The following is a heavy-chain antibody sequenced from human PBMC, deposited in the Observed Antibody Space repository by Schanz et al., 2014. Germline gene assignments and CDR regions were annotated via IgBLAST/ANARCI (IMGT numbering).Heavy chain of an antibody. CDR2: FIPILDVG. CDR3: ARDGVDAAAGGNY. CDR1: RSTFSSYT. V-gene: IGHV1-69*08. Sequence: QVQLVQSEAEVKKPGSSVKVSCKASRSTFSSYTISWVRQARGQGLEWVGRFIPILDVGNYAQQFQGRVTVTSDTSTSTVYMELSGLRSEDTAVYYCARDGVDAAAGGNYWGQGTLXTVSS. J-gene: IGHJ4*02. D-gene: IGHD6-13*01.